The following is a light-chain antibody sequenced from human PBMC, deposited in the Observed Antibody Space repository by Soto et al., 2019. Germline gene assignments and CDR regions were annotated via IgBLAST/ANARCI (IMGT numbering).Light chain of an antibody. CDR1: QSVTTY. V-gene: IGKV3-11*01. J-gene: IGKJ4*01. CDR3: QQRSKWPRL. CDR2: DAS. Sequence: EIVLTQSPATLSLSPGERXTLSXXASQSVTTYLAWYQQKPGQAPRLLIYDASKRATGIPARFSGSGSGTDFTLTISSLESEDFAVYYCQQRSKWPRLFGGGTKVEIK.